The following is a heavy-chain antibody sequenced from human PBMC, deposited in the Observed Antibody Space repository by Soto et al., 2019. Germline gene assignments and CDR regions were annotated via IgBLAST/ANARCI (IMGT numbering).Heavy chain of an antibody. CDR3: AREVCSSTSCYFPFLLMDTAMSWYFDL. Sequence: EVQLVESGGGLVQPGGSLRLSCAASGFTFSSYWMSWVRQAPGKGLEWVANIKQDGSEKYYVDSVKGRFTISRDNAKNSMYLQMNSLRAEDTAVYYCAREVCSSTSCYFPFLLMDTAMSWYFDLWGRGTLVTVSS. D-gene: IGHD2-2*01. V-gene: IGHV3-7*01. J-gene: IGHJ2*01. CDR2: IKQDGSEK. CDR1: GFTFSSYW.